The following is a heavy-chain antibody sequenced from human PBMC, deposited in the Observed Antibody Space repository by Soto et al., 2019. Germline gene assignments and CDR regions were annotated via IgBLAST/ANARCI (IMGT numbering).Heavy chain of an antibody. CDR3: ARLPSSEYCSGGSCYDYYYYGMDV. J-gene: IGHJ6*02. Sequence: GGSLRLSCAASGFTFSSYSMNWVRQAPGKGLEWVSSISSSSSYIYYAASVKGGFTISGDNAKTSLYLKMNSLRAEDTAVYYGARLPSSEYCSGGSCYDYYYYGMDVWGQGTTVTVSS. D-gene: IGHD2-15*01. V-gene: IGHV3-21*01. CDR1: GFTFSSYS. CDR2: ISSSSSYI.